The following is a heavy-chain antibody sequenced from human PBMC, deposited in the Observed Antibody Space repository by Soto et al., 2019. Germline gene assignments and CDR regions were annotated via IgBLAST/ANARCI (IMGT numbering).Heavy chain of an antibody. CDR2: IKNSANSYTT. J-gene: IGHJ4*02. Sequence: EVQVVESGGGLVQPGGSLRLSCAASGFTFSDHYMDWVRQAPGKGLEWVGRIKNSANSYTTEYAASVKGRITISRDDSTNSLYLPIHGLKTXXTXXXXXXXXXXXXXXXXXYYWGQGTLVTVSS. V-gene: IGHV3-72*01. CDR1: GFTFSDHY. CDR3: XXXXXXXXXXXXYY.